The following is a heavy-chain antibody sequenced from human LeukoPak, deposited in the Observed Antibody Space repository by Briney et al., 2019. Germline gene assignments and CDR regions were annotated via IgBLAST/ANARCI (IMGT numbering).Heavy chain of an antibody. Sequence: SVKVSCKASGGTFSSYAISWVRQAPGQGLEWVGGIIPIFGTANYAQKFQGRVTITADESTSTAYMELSSLRSEDTAVYYCVSLGKYYYDSSGLSSVWGQGTLVTVSS. CDR3: VSLGKYYYDSSGLSSV. CDR1: GGTFSSYA. CDR2: IIPIFGTA. D-gene: IGHD3-22*01. J-gene: IGHJ4*02. V-gene: IGHV1-69*13.